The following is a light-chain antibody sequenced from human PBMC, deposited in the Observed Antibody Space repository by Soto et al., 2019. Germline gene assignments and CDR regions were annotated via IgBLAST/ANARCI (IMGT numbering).Light chain of an antibody. CDR2: GAS. Sequence: EIVLTQSPGTLSLSPGGRATLSCRASQRVTSSYLAWYQQKPGQAPRLLIYGASSRATGIPNRFSGSGSGTDFTLTISRLEPEDFAVYYCQQYGNSPWTFGQGTKVEIK. J-gene: IGKJ1*01. V-gene: IGKV3-20*01. CDR1: QRVTSSY. CDR3: QQYGNSPWT.